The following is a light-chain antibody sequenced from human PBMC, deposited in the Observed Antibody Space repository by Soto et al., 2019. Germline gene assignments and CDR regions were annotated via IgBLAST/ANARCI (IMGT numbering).Light chain of an antibody. Sequence: EVVLTQGPGTLSLSPGERATLSCRASQSVSSSYLAWHQQKPGQAPRLLIYAASNRATATPGRFSGSGSGTDFTLTISRLEPEDEAFYYCQQYGSSPWTFGQGTTVDI. J-gene: IGKJ1*01. CDR1: QSVSSSY. V-gene: IGKV3-20*01. CDR3: QQYGSSPWT. CDR2: AAS.